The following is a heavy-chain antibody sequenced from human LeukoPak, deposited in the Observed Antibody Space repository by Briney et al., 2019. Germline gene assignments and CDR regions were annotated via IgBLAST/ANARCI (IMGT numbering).Heavy chain of an antibody. V-gene: IGHV3-33*01. CDR1: GFTFSSYG. CDR2: ICYDGSNK. D-gene: IGHD6-19*01. CDR3: ARQWLARGIFDY. Sequence: GGSLRLSCAASGFTFSSYGMHWVRQAPGKGLEWVAVICYDGSNKYYADSVKGRFTISRDNSKNTLYLQMNSLRAEDTAVYYCARQWLARGIFDYWGQGTLVTVSS. J-gene: IGHJ4*02.